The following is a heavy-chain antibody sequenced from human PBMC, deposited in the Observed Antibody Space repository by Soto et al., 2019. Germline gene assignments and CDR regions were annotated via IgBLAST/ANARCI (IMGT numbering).Heavy chain of an antibody. J-gene: IGHJ6*02. V-gene: IGHV1-69*04. CDR1: GGTFSSYT. CDR2: IIPILGIA. Sequence: ASVKVSCKASGGTFSSYTISWVRQAPGQGLEWMGRIIPILGIANYAQKFQGRVTITADKSTSTAYMELSGLRSEDTAVYYCARDPRMDWNDYYYYGMDVWGQGTTVTVSS. CDR3: ARDPRMDWNDYYYYGMDV. D-gene: IGHD1-1*01.